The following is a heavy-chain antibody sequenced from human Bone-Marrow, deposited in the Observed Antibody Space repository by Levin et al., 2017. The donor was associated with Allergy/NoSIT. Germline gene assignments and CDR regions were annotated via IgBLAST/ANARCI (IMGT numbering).Heavy chain of an antibody. D-gene: IGHD1-1*01. CDR1: GFTFSSYG. V-gene: IGHV3-33*01. J-gene: IGHJ6*02. CDR2: IWYDGSNK. Sequence: GESLKISCAASGFTFSSYGMHWVRQAPGKGLEWVAVIWYDGSNKYYADSVKGRFTISRDNSKNTLYLQMNSLRAEDTAVYYCARDNAGTTLAAGMDVWGQGTTVTVSS. CDR3: ARDNAGTTLAAGMDV.